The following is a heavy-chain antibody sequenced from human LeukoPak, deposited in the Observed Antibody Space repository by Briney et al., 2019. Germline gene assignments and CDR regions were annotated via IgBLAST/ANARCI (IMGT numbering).Heavy chain of an antibody. D-gene: IGHD2-15*01. CDR2: ISGSGGST. J-gene: IGHJ4*02. CDR3: AKDEDGRGGD. V-gene: IGHV3-23*01. Sequence: PGGSPRLSCAASGFTFSSYAMSWVRQAPGKGLEWVSAISGSGGSTYYADSVKGRFTISGGNSKNTLYLQMNSLRAEDTAVYYCAKDEDGRGGDWGQGTLVTVSS. CDR1: GFTFSSYA.